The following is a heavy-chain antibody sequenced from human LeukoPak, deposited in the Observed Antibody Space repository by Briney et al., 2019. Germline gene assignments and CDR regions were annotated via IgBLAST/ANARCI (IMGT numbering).Heavy chain of an antibody. CDR3: ARPSGGITIFGVVENWFDP. CDR1: GYTFTGYY. Sequence: ASVKVSCKASGYTFTGYYMHWVRQAPGQGLEWMGWINPNSGGTNYAQKFQGRVTMTRDPSISTAYMELSRLRSDDTAVYYCARPSGGITIFGVVENWFDPWGQGTLVTVSS. V-gene: IGHV1-2*02. J-gene: IGHJ5*02. D-gene: IGHD3-3*01. CDR2: INPNSGGT.